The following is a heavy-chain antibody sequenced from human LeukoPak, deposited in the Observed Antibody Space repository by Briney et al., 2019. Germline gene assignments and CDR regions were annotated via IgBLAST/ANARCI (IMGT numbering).Heavy chain of an antibody. CDR2: IGGSDGNT. Sequence: QTGGSLRLSCAASGFTFSNYAMSWVRQAPGKGLEWVSTIGGSDGNTYYADSVKGRFTISRDNSKNTLYLQMNSLRAEDTAVYYCAKLGGSGSHYHWYFHVLGRGTLVTVSS. V-gene: IGHV3-23*01. CDR1: GFTFSNYA. D-gene: IGHD3-10*01. J-gene: IGHJ2*01. CDR3: AKLGGSGSHYHWYFHV.